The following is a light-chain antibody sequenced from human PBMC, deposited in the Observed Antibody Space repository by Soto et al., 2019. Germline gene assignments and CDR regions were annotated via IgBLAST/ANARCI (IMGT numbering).Light chain of an antibody. CDR3: QQYGSSPWT. CDR1: QSVSSSY. J-gene: IGKJ1*01. CDR2: GAS. V-gene: IGKV3-20*01. Sequence: EILLTQSPGTLSLSPGERATLSCRASQSVSSSYLAWYQQKPGQAPRLLIYGASSRATGIPDRFSGSGSGTDFTLTISRQEPEDFAVYYCQQYGSSPWTFGQGTKVEIK.